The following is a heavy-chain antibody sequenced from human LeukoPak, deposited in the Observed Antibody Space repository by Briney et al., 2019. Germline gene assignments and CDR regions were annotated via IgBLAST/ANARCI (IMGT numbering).Heavy chain of an antibody. D-gene: IGHD6-19*01. J-gene: IGHJ4*02. CDR1: RFIFNTYA. CDR2: TIGSGYNT. Sequence: PGGSLRLSCGASRFIFNTYAMSWVRRAPGKGLEWVSATIGSGYNTYYADSVKGRFTISRDNSRHTIYLQINRLRAEVTAVYYCTPSAGWSFDFWAREPWSPSPQ. CDR3: TPSAGWSFDF. V-gene: IGHV3-23*01.